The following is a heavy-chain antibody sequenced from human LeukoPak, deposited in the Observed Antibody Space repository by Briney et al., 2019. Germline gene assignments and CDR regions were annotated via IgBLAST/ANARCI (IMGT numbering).Heavy chain of an antibody. CDR2: IYYSGST. CDR3: ARAITIGGLFDY. CDR1: SGSISSYY. J-gene: IGHJ4*02. Sequence: SETLSLTCTVSSGSISSYYWSWIRQPPGKGLEGIGYIYYSGSTNYNPSLKSRVTISVDTTKNQFSLKLSSVTAADTAVYYCARAITIGGLFDYWGQGTLVTVSS. V-gene: IGHV4-59*01. D-gene: IGHD3-16*01.